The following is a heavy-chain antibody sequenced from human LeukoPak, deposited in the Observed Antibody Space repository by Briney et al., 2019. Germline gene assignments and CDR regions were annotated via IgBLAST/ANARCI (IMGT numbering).Heavy chain of an antibody. CDR3: AKDNAIFGVTKWFDP. J-gene: IGHJ5*02. Sequence: PGGSLRLSCAASGFTFSSYAMSWVRQAPGKGLEWVSAISGSGGSTYYADSVKGRFTISRDNSKSTLYLQMNSLRAEDTAVYYCAKDNAIFGVTKWFDPWGQGTLVTVSS. D-gene: IGHD3-3*01. CDR1: GFTFSSYA. CDR2: ISGSGGST. V-gene: IGHV3-23*01.